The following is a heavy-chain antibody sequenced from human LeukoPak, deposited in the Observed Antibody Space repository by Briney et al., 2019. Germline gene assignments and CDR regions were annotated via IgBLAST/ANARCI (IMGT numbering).Heavy chain of an antibody. D-gene: IGHD5-18*01. CDR1: GFTFSSYA. V-gene: IGHV3-23*01. Sequence: GGSLRLSCAASGFTFSSYAMSWVHQAPGKGLEWVSGISGSGGSTYYADSVKGRFTISRDNSKNTLYLQMNSLRVEDTAVYYCARGFAPAYNFGVFDYWGQGTLVTVSS. CDR3: ARGFAPAYNFGVFDY. CDR2: ISGSGGST. J-gene: IGHJ4*02.